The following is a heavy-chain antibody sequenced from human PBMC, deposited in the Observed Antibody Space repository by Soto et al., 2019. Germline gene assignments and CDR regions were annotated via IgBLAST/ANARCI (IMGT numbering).Heavy chain of an antibody. CDR1: GGSISSGGYY. V-gene: IGHV4-31*03. CDR3: ASQPTGCSPDS. Sequence: QVELQESGPGLVKPSQTLSLTCTVSGGSISSGGYYWSWIRQHPGKGLEWIGYIYDSGSTYYNPSLKGRVTISVNTSKNPSSRKLSSVTPADTGVYSCASQPTGCSPDSWGQETLVTVSS. D-gene: IGHD2-15*01. CDR2: IYDSGST. J-gene: IGHJ4*02.